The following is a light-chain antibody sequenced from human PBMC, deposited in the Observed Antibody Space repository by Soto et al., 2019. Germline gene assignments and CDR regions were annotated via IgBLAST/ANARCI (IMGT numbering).Light chain of an antibody. CDR1: SSDVGSYNR. J-gene: IGLJ1*01. V-gene: IGLV2-18*02. CDR3: SSYTTSNTYV. Sequence: QSVLTQPLSVSGSPGQSVAISCTGTSSDVGSYNRVAWYQQPPGTAPKLMIYEVSNRPSGVPDRFSGSKSGNTASLTISGLQAEDEADYYCSSYTTSNTYVFGTGTKVT. CDR2: EVS.